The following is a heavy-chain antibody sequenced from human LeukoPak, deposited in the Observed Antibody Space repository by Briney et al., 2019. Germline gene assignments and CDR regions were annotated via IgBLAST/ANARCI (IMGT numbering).Heavy chain of an antibody. CDR3: ARDQLYEDTAMLNTDY. J-gene: IGHJ4*02. CDR2: ISSSSTI. V-gene: IGHV3-48*01. CDR1: GFTFSTYS. Sequence: GGSLRLSCAASGFTFSTYSMNWVRQAPGKGLEWVSYISSSSTIYYADSVRGRFTISRGNAKNSLYLQMNSLRAEDTAVYYCARDQLYEDTAMLNTDYWGQGTLVTVSS. D-gene: IGHD5-18*01.